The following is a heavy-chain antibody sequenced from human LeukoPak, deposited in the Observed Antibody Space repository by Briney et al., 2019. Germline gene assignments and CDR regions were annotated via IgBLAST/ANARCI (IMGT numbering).Heavy chain of an antibody. J-gene: IGHJ3*02. Sequence: GRSLRLSCAASGFTFSSYGMHWVRQAPGKGLEWVAVIWYDGSNKYYADSVKGRFTISRDNSKNMLYLQMNSLRAEDTAVYYCARDREAAFDIWGQGTMVTVSS. CDR1: GFTFSSYG. D-gene: IGHD3-10*01. CDR3: ARDREAAFDI. V-gene: IGHV3-33*01. CDR2: IWYDGSNK.